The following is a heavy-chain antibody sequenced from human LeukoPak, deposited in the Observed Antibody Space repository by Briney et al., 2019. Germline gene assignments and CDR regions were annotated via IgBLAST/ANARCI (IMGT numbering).Heavy chain of an antibody. CDR3: AGRGVVVTAGIAEHFQH. CDR2: IIPIFGTA. J-gene: IGHJ1*01. D-gene: IGHD2-21*02. CDR1: GGTFSSYA. Sequence: ASVKVSCKASGGTFSSYAISWARQAPGQGLEWMGRIIPIFGTANYAQKFQGRVTITTDESTSTAYMELSSLRSEDTAVYYCAGRGVVVTAGIAEHFQHWGQGTLVTVSS. V-gene: IGHV1-69*05.